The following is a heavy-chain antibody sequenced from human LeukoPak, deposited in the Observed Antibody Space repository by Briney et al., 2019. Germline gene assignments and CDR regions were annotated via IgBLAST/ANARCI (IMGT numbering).Heavy chain of an antibody. D-gene: IGHD6-13*01. V-gene: IGHV5-51*01. CDR1: GYSFTSYW. CDR2: IYPGDSDT. Sequence: GESLKISCTGSGYSFTSYWIGWVRQMPGKGLEWMGIIYPGDSDTRYSPSFQGQVTISADKSISTAYLQWSSLKASDTAMYYCARLRAIAAARNAFDIWGQGTMVTVSS. J-gene: IGHJ3*02. CDR3: ARLRAIAAARNAFDI.